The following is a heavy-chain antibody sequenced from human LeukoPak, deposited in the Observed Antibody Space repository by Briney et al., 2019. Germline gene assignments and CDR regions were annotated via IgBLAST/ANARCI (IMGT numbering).Heavy chain of an antibody. CDR2: ISATGGTI. V-gene: IGHV3-48*01. CDR1: GFTFSSNG. Sequence: GGSLRLSCAASGFTFSSNGMNWVRQAPGKGLEWVSYISATGGTIYYADSVKGRFTISRDNSKNTLYLQMNSLRAEDTAVYYCARDNGDGKGAFDYWGQGTLVTVSS. CDR3: ARDNGDGKGAFDY. D-gene: IGHD5-24*01. J-gene: IGHJ4*02.